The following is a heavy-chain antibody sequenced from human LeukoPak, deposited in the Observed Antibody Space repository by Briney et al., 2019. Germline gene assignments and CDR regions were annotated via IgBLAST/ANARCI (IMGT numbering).Heavy chain of an antibody. D-gene: IGHD3-22*01. CDR1: GFTFSSYA. Sequence: PGGSLRLSCAASGFTFSSYAMSWVRQAPGKGLEWVSAISGSGGSTYYADSVKGRFTISRDNSKNTLYLQMNSLRAEDTAVYYCAKINYYDSSGYFQRWRGGPYFDYWGQGTLVTVSS. CDR3: AKINYYDSSGYFQRWRGGPYFDY. CDR2: ISGSGGST. J-gene: IGHJ4*02. V-gene: IGHV3-23*01.